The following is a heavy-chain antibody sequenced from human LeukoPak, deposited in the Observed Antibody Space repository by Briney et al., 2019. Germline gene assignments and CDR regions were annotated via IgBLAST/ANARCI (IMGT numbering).Heavy chain of an antibody. D-gene: IGHD1-26*01. CDR3: TRGMGSSLILY. CDR2: IIPLFGAP. V-gene: IGHV1-69*05. Sequence: SVKVSCNASGGSISSHAVSWVRQAPAQGLEWMGGIIPLFGAPNYAQKFKGRVTISTDESTNTAYMELRSLTSEDTAFYFCTRGMGSSLILYWGEGTLVTVSS. J-gene: IGHJ4*02. CDR1: GGSISSHA.